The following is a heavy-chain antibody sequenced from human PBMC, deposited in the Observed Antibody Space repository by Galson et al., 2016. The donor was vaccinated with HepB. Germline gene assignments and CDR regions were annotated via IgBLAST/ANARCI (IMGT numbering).Heavy chain of an antibody. CDR2: IIPIFRTA. D-gene: IGHD3-22*01. V-gene: IGHV1-69*13. J-gene: IGHJ5*02. Sequence: SVKVSCKASGGNFNSYAISWVRQAPGQGLEWMGVIIPIFRTADYAQKFQGRVTITAGESTSTAYMELSSLRSEDTAVYYCARNQRGDYYYDSSGFNKWFDPWGQGTLVTVSS. CDR1: GGNFNSYA. CDR3: ARNQRGDYYYDSSGFNKWFDP.